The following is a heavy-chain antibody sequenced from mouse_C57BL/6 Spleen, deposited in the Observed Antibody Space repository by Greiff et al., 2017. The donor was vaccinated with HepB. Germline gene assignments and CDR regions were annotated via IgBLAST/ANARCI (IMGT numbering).Heavy chain of an antibody. CDR2: IDPENGDT. CDR1: GFNIKDDY. Sequence: EVMLVESGAELVRPGASVKLSCTASGFNIKDDYMHWVKQRPEQGLEWIGWIDPENGDTEYASKFQGKATITADTSSNTAYLQLSSLTSEDTAVYYCTTLYGSRSAYWGQGTLVTVSA. J-gene: IGHJ3*01. D-gene: IGHD1-1*01. CDR3: TTLYGSRSAY. V-gene: IGHV14-4*01.